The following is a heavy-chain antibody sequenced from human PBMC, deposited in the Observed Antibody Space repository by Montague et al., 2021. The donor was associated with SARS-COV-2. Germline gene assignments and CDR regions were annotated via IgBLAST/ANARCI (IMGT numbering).Heavy chain of an antibody. D-gene: IGHD3-22*01. CDR2: ISHRGST. V-gene: IGHV4-34*01. J-gene: IGHJ4*02. CDR3: ARGRQHINMVVVVVTGGEYYFDF. CDR1: DGSFSDYS. Sequence: SETLSLTCAVYDGSFSDYSWTWIRQPPGKGLEWIGEISHRGSTNYNPSLKSRVTISVDTSKNQFSLKMTSVTAADTAVYYCARGRQHINMVVVVVTGGEYYFDFWGQGTLVAGPS.